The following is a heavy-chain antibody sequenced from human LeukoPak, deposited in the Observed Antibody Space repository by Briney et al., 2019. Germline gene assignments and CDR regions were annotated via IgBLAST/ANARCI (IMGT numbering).Heavy chain of an antibody. V-gene: IGHV3-48*03. CDR3: ARDWVPRGKILGYCSGGSCYFDY. CDR1: GFTFSSYE. CDR2: LSSSGSTI. J-gene: IGHJ4*02. D-gene: IGHD2-15*01. Sequence: PGGSLRLSCAASGFTFSSYEMNWVRQAPGKGLEWVSYLSSSGSTIYYADSVRGRFTISRDNAKNSLYLQMNSLRAEDTAVYYCARDWVPRGKILGYCSGGSCYFDYWGQGTLVTVSS.